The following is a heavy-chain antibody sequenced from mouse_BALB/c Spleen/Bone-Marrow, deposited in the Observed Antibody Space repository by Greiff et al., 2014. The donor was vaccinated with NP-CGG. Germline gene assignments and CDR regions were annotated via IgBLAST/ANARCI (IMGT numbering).Heavy chain of an antibody. Sequence: DVKLVESGGGLVKPGGSLKLSCAASGFTFSSYTMSWVRQTPEKRLEWVATITSGGSYTYYPDSVKGRFTISRDNAKNTLYLQMSSLKADDTDMYYCTRDNGPFDYWGQGTTLTVSS. D-gene: IGHD1-2*01. CDR3: TRDNGPFDY. J-gene: IGHJ2*01. CDR1: GFTFSSYT. CDR2: ITSGGSYT. V-gene: IGHV5-6-4*01.